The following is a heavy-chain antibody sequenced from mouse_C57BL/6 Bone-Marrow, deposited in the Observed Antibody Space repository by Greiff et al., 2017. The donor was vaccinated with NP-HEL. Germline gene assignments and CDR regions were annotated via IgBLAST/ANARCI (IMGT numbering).Heavy chain of an antibody. V-gene: IGHV5-4*03. CDR2: ISDGGSYT. J-gene: IGHJ4*01. Sequence: EVMLVESGGGLVKPGGSLKLSCAASGFTFSSYAMSWVRQTPEKRLEWVATISDGGSYTYYPDNVQGRFTISGDTAKNNLYLQMSHLKTEDTAMYYCARAHYYSAMDYWGQGTSVTVSS. CDR1: GFTFSSYA. CDR3: ARAHYYSAMDY.